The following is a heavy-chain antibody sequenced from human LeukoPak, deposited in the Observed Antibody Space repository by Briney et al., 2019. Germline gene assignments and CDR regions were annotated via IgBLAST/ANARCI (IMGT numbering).Heavy chain of an antibody. J-gene: IGHJ3*02. CDR3: AKDRSTYYYDSSGFYPDAFDI. CDR1: GFTFRSYA. V-gene: IGHV3-23*01. D-gene: IGHD3-22*01. CDR2: ISASGGST. Sequence: GGSLRLSCAASGFTFRSYAMSWVRQAPGKGLEWVSAISASGGSTYYADSVKGRFTISRDNPKNTLYLQMNSLRVEDTAVYYCAKDRSTYYYDSSGFYPDAFDIWGQGTMVTVSS.